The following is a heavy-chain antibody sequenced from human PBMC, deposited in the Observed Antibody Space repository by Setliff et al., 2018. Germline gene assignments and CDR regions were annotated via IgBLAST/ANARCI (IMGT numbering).Heavy chain of an antibody. V-gene: IGHV4-59*02. Sequence: PSETLSLTCTVSGGSVRSHYWSWIRHSPGKGLEWIGFIFYSGDTKSNPSLKSRVTMSVDTSKNQFSLQLSSVTAADTAVYYCARDRTCYGSGTYTRWFDYWGQGTLVTVSS. CDR3: ARDRTCYGSGTYTRWFDY. J-gene: IGHJ4*02. CDR1: GGSVRSHY. D-gene: IGHD3-10*01. CDR2: IFYSGDT.